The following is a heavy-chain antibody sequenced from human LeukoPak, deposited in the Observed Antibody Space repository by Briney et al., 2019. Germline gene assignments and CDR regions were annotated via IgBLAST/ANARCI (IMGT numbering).Heavy chain of an antibody. Sequence: ASVKVSCKASGYTFTSYYMHWVRQAPGQGLEWMGIINPSGGSTSYAQKFQGRVTITADESTSTAYMELSSLRSEDTAVYYCARGSGYYDSSGYYYFDYWGQGTLVTVSS. CDR1: GYTFTSYY. D-gene: IGHD3-22*01. V-gene: IGHV1-46*01. J-gene: IGHJ4*02. CDR2: INPSGGST. CDR3: ARGSGYYDSSGYYYFDY.